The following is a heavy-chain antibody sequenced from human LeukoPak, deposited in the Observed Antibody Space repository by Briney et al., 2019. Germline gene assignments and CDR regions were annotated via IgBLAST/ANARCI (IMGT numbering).Heavy chain of an antibody. J-gene: IGHJ3*02. CDR3: ASNVGAARPDAFDI. D-gene: IGHD6-6*01. CDR1: GGTFSSYA. V-gene: IGHV1-69*05. CDR2: IIPIFGTA. Sequence: SVKISCKASGGTFSSYAISWVRQAPGQGLEWMGGIIPIFGTANYAQKFQGRVTITTDESTSTAYMELSSLRSEDTAVYYCASNVGAARPDAFDIWGQGTMVTVSS.